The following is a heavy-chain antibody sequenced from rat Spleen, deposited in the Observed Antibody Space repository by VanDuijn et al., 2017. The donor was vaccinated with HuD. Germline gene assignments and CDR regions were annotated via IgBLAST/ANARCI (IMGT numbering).Heavy chain of an antibody. CDR1: GYTITSGY. Sequence: EIQLQESGPGLVKPSQSLSLTCSVTGYTITSGYDWSWIRKFPGNKMEWMGYISYSGNTNYNPSLKSRIYITRDTSKNQFFLQLNSVTAEDTATDYCARKAIRGFDYWGQGVMVTVSS. D-gene: IGHD4-3*01. CDR2: ISYSGNT. V-gene: IGHV3-4*01. CDR3: ARKAIRGFDY. J-gene: IGHJ2*01.